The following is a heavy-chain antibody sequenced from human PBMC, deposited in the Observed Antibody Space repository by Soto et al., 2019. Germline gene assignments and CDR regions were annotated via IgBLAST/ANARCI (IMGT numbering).Heavy chain of an antibody. V-gene: IGHV4-4*02. CDR1: SASIITEQR. J-gene: IGHJ4*02. D-gene: IGHD6-19*01. CDR2: IHHSGST. Sequence: QMQLQESGPGLVKPSETLSLTCAVSSASIITEQRWTWVRQPPGKGLEWIGEIHHSGSTNNNPSLRSRVTMSVDKSKNQFSLHLNSVPAADTALYYCARSFGWYAIDHWGQGTLVIVSS. CDR3: ARSFGWYAIDH.